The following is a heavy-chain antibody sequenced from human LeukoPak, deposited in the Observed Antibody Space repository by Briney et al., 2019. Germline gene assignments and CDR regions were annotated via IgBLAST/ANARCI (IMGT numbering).Heavy chain of an antibody. J-gene: IGHJ6*02. CDR2: IKQDGSEK. Sequence: PGGSLRLSCAASGFTFSSYWMSWVRQVPGKGLEWVASIKQDGSEKYYVDSVKGRFTISRDNAKNSLYLQMNSLRAEDTAVYYCARTDPGTDYYYGMDVWGQGTTVTVSS. D-gene: IGHD1-14*01. CDR3: ARTDPGTDYYYGMDV. CDR1: GFTFSSYW. V-gene: IGHV3-7*05.